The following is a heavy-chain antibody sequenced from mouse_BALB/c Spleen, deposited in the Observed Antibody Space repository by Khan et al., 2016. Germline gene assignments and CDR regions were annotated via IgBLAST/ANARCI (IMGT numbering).Heavy chain of an antibody. V-gene: IGHV5-6-3*01. J-gene: IGHJ3*01. CDR1: GFTFSSYG. CDR3: ARLVAY. Sequence: EVELVESGGGLVQPGGSLKLSCAASGFTFSSYGMSWVRQTPDKRLELVATINSNGGSTHYPDSVKGRFTISRDNAKNTLYLQMSSLKSEDTAMYYCARLVAYWGQGTLVTVSA. CDR2: INSNGGST.